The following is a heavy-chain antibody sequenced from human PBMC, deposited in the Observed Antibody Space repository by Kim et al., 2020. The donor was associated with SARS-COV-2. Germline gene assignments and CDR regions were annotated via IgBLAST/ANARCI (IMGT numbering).Heavy chain of an antibody. CDR2: ITKRSTTI. J-gene: IGHJ3*01. Sequence: GGSLRLSCATSGFTFSDYDMNWVRQAPGKGLEWLSFITKRSTTIYYAESVKGRFTTSRANVRHSLYLQMNSLRDEDTALYYCVRDRLGGAFDVSGQGTMV. CDR1: GFTFSDYD. CDR3: VRDRLGGAFDV. V-gene: IGHV3-48*02. D-gene: IGHD3-16*01.